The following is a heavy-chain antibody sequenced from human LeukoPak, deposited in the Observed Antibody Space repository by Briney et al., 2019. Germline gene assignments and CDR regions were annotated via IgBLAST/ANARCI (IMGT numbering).Heavy chain of an antibody. D-gene: IGHD3-3*01. CDR2: INHSGST. V-gene: IGHV4-34*01. J-gene: IGHJ4*02. CDR3: AIWSVRGHDY. Sequence: SETLSLTCAVYGGSFSGYYWSWIRQPPGKGLEWIGEINHSGSTNYNPSLKSRVTISVDTPNNQFSLKLRSLTAADTAVYYCAIWSVRGHDYWGQGTLVTVSS. CDR1: GGSFSGYY.